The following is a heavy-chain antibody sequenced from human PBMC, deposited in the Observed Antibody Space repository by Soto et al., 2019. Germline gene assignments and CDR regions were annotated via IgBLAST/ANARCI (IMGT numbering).Heavy chain of an antibody. D-gene: IGHD2-8*02. Sequence: ASVKVSCKTFGYTFTNYVIHWVRQAPGQGLEWMGWINAGTGNTKYSQKLQDRLTISRDTSAATAYLDLSRLASEDTSVYYCARGRASWYWDFWGHGTLVTVSS. CDR1: GYTFTNYV. CDR3: ARGRASWYWDF. CDR2: INAGTGNT. J-gene: IGHJ4*01. V-gene: IGHV1-3*01.